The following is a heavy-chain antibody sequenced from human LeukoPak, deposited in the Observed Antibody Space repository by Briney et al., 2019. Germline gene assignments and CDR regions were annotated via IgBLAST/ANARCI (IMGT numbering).Heavy chain of an antibody. V-gene: IGHV4-59*08. CDR3: ARLSDTALGY. CDR1: GGSISSYY. J-gene: IGHJ4*02. CDR2: IYYSGST. Sequence: PSQTLSLTCTVSGGSISSYYWSWIRQPPGKGLEWIGYIYYSGSTNYNPSLKSRVTISVDTSKNQFSLKLSSVTAADTAVYYCARLSDTALGYWGQGTLVTVSS. D-gene: IGHD5-18*01.